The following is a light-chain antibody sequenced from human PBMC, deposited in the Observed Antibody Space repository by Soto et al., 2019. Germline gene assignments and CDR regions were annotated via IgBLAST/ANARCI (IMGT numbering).Light chain of an antibody. J-gene: IGKJ1*01. Sequence: EIVLTQSPGTLSLSPGERATLSCRASQSVSSSYLDWYQQKPGQAPRLLIYGASSRATGIPDRFSGSGSGTDFTLTIRRLEPEDLAVYYCNQYGSSPWTFGQGTKVDIK. CDR2: GAS. V-gene: IGKV3-20*01. CDR3: NQYGSSPWT. CDR1: QSVSSSY.